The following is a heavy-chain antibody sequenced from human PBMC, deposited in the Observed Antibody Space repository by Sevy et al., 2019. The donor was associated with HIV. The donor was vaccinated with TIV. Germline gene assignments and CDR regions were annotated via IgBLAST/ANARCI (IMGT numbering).Heavy chain of an antibody. J-gene: IGHJ4*02. Sequence: GGSLRLSCAASGFSFRNYWMHWVRQAPGKGLVWVSRISFDGSTTTYADSVKGRFTISRDNAKNTLYLQMNSLRAEDTAVYYCAREVGRGQDYWGQGTLVTVSS. D-gene: IGHD1-26*01. CDR2: ISFDGSTT. CDR3: AREVGRGQDY. V-gene: IGHV3-74*01. CDR1: GFSFRNYW.